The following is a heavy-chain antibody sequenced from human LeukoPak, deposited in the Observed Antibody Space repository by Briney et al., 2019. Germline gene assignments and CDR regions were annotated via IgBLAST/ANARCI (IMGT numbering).Heavy chain of an antibody. V-gene: IGHV4-30-2*01. CDR3: ARMVRGVRVRPYYFDY. CDR2: IYHSGST. CDR1: GGSISSGGYS. D-gene: IGHD3-10*01. Sequence: PSQTLSLTCAVSGGSISSGGYSWSWIRQPPGKGLEWIGYIYHSGSTYYNPSLKSRVTISVDRSKNQFSLKLSSETAADTAVYYCARMVRGVRVRPYYFDYWGQGTLVTVSS. J-gene: IGHJ4*02.